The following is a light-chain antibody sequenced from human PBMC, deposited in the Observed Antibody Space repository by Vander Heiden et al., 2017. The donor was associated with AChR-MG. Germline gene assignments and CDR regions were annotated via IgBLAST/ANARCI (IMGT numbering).Light chain of an antibody. CDR2: WAS. J-gene: IGKJ1*01. CDR1: HSVLSSSSNRSY. Sequence: SVMTQSPESLTGGLGERATSDSTSSHSVLSSSSNRSYLAWYQQKPRQPPKLLIYWASTREVGVPDRFSGSGSGTDFTLTISSLEAEDVAVYYCQQYYGTPWTFGQGTKVEV. V-gene: IGKV4-1*01. CDR3: QQYYGTPWT.